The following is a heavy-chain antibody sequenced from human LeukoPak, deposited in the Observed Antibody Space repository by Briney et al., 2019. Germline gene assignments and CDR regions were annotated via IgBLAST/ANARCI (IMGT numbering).Heavy chain of an antibody. CDR2: ISDSGGNT. D-gene: IGHD6-13*01. V-gene: IGHV3-23*01. J-gene: IGHJ4*02. CDR3: AGSWYFDY. CDR1: GFTFSDYY. Sequence: GGSLRLSCAASGFTFSDYYMSWVRQAPGKGLEWVSTISDSGGNTYYADSVKGRFTISRDNYKNTAYLQMNSLRAEDTAVYYCAGSWYFDYWGQGTLVTVSS.